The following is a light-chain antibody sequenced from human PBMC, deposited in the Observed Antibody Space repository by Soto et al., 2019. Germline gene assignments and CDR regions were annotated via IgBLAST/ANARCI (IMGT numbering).Light chain of an antibody. V-gene: IGLV4-69*01. CDR3: QTWGTGIVV. CDR1: NGHSSYA. J-gene: IGLJ2*01. Sequence: QSVLTQSPSASASLGASVKLTCTLSNGHSSYAIAWHQQQPEKGPRYLMKVNSDGSHNKGGGIPDRFSGSSSGAERYLTISSLQSEDEADYYCQTWGTGIVVFGGGTKLTVL. CDR2: VNSDGSH.